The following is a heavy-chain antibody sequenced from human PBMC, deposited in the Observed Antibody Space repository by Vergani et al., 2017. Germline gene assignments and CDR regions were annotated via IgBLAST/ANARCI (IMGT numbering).Heavy chain of an antibody. CDR2: VYWNDDE. J-gene: IGHJ3*01. V-gene: IGHV2-5*01. D-gene: IGHD3-9*01. Sequence: QITLRESGPTLVKPTQTLTLTCTFSGFSLTTGGEGVGWIRQPPGRALEWLAFVYWNDDERYSPSLKSRVTITKDTSKNEVILTMATMDPVDTATYYCVHRLGYFDWDGAFDVWGPGTMVNVSS. CDR1: GFSLTTGGEG. CDR3: VHRLGYFDWDGAFDV.